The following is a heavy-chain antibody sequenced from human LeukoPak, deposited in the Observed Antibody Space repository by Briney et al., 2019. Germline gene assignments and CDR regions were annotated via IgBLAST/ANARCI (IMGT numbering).Heavy chain of an antibody. CDR2: ISAYNGNT. D-gene: IGHD6-19*01. V-gene: IGHV1-18*01. CDR1: GYTFTSYG. Sequence: APVKVSCKASGYTFTSYGISWVRQAPGQGLEWMGWISAYNGNTNYAQKLQGRVIMTTDTSTSTAYMELRSLRSDDTAVYYCARDYGRIAVAGTDWFDPWGQGTLVTVSS. J-gene: IGHJ5*02. CDR3: ARDYGRIAVAGTDWFDP.